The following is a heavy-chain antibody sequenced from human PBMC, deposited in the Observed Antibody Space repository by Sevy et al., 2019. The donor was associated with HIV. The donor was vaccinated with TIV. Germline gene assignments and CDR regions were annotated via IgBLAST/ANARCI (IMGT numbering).Heavy chain of an antibody. CDR3: ARVASYCGGDCYSGWFDP. D-gene: IGHD2-21*02. Sequence: ASVKVSCKASGYTFPSYGISWVRQAPGQGLEWMGWMSAYNGNTNCAQKLQGRVTMTTDTSTSTDYMELRSLRSDDTAVYYCARVASYCGGDCYSGWFDPWGQGTLVTVSS. V-gene: IGHV1-18*04. CDR1: GYTFPSYG. J-gene: IGHJ5*02. CDR2: MSAYNGNT.